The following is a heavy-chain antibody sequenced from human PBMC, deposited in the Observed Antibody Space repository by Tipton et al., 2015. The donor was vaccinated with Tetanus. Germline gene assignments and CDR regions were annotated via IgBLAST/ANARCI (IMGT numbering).Heavy chain of an antibody. J-gene: IGHJ6*02. Sequence: TLSLTCSVSGGSFSGYLWSWIRQPPGKGLESIGYIYYSGSTYYNPSLKSRVTISVDTSKNQFSLRLSSVTAADTAVYYCARDHGITWGGMGYYYGMDVWGQGTTVTVSS. CDR1: GGSFSGYL. CDR3: ARDHGITWGGMGYYYGMDV. CDR2: IYYSGST. V-gene: IGHV4-30-4*01. D-gene: IGHD3-16*01.